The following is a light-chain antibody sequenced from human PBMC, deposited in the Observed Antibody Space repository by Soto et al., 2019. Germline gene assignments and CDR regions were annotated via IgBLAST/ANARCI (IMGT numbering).Light chain of an antibody. Sequence: DIQMTQSPSSLSASVGDRVTITCRASQSISSWLAWYQQKPGKAPKLLIYKASSLQSGVPSRFSGSGSGTAFTLTVSSLQHDDFATYYCQQYNGYSTWACGQGTKV. CDR3: QQYNGYSTWA. CDR2: KAS. CDR1: QSISSW. V-gene: IGKV1-5*03. J-gene: IGKJ1*01.